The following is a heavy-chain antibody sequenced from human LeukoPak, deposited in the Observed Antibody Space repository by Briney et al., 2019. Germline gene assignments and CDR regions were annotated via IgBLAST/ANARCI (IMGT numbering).Heavy chain of an antibody. CDR3: ARDDPMGLLTFDY. D-gene: IGHD1-26*01. J-gene: IGHJ4*02. CDR1: GGTFSSYA. V-gene: IGHV1-18*01. Sequence: GASVKVSCKASGGTFSSYAISWVRQAPGQGLEWMGWISAYNGNTNYAQKLQGRVTMTTDTSTSTAYMELRSLRSDDTAVYYCARDDPMGLLTFDYWGQGTLVTVSS. CDR2: ISAYNGNT.